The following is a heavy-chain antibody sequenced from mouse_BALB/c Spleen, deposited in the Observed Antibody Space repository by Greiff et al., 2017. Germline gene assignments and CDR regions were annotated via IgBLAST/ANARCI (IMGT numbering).Heavy chain of an antibody. Sequence: EVKLMESGGGLVQPGGSRKLSCAASGFTFSSFGMHWVRQAPEKGLEWVAYISSGSSNIYYADTVKGRFTISRDNTKNTLFLQMTSLRSEDTAMYYCAREDYDAMDYWGQGTSVTVSS. V-gene: IGHV5-17*02. CDR2: ISSGSSNI. CDR3: AREDYDAMDY. J-gene: IGHJ4*01. D-gene: IGHD1-1*02. CDR1: GFTFSSFG.